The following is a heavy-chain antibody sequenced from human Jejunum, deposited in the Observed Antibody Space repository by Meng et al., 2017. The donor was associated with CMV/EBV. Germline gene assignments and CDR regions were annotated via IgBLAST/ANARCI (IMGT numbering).Heavy chain of an antibody. J-gene: IGHJ4*02. D-gene: IGHD4-17*01. CDR1: GESFSGYY. V-gene: IGHV4-34*01. CDR3: ARVGGAQHGDFDF. Sequence: HVQLRQWGSGLLKPSETLSRPCTVYGESFSGYYWTWIRQPPGKGLEWIGEINHSGSTNYNPSLKSRVTILVDTSKRQFSLRLSFVTAADTAVYYCARVGGAQHGDFDFWGQGTLVTVSS. CDR2: INHSGST.